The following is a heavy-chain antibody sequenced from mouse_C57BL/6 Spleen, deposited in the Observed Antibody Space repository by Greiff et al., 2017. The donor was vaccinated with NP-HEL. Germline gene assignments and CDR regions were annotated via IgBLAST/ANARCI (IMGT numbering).Heavy chain of an antibody. V-gene: IGHV1-52*01. D-gene: IGHD2-1*01. J-gene: IGHJ4*01. Sequence: QVQLKQPGAELVRPGSSVKLSCKASGYTFTSYWMHWVKQRPIQGLEWIGNIDPSDSETHYNQKFKDKATLTVDKSSSTAYMQLSSLTSEDSAVYYCARPSTISYAMDYWGQGTSVTVSS. CDR2: IDPSDSET. CDR1: GYTFTSYW. CDR3: ARPSTISYAMDY.